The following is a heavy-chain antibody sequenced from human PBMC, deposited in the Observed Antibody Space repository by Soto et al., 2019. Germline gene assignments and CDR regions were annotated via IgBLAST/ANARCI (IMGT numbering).Heavy chain of an antibody. J-gene: IGHJ4*02. CDR1: GFTFSSYA. Sequence: GGSLRLSCAASGFTFSSYAMSWVRQAPGKGLEWVSAISGSGGSTYYADSVKGRFTISRDNSKNTLYLQMNSLRAEDTAVYYCAKDFVYDSNGYLPYFDYWGQGTLVTVSS. CDR2: ISGSGGST. CDR3: AKDFVYDSNGYLPYFDY. D-gene: IGHD3-22*01. V-gene: IGHV3-23*01.